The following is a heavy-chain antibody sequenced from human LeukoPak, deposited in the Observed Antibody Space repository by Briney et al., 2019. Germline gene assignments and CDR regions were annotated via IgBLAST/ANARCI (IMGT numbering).Heavy chain of an antibody. Sequence: GASVKVSCKASGGTFSSYAISWVRQAPGQGLEWMGGIIPIFGTANYAQKFQGRVTITADESTSTAYMELSGLRSEDAAVYYCARVEYYYGSGNAGAFDYWGQGTLVTVSS. CDR2: IIPIFGTA. V-gene: IGHV1-69*13. D-gene: IGHD3-10*01. CDR1: GGTFSSYA. CDR3: ARVEYYYGSGNAGAFDY. J-gene: IGHJ4*02.